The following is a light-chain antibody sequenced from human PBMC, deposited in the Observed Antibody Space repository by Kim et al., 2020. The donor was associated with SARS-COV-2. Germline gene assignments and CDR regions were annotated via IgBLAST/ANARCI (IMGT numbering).Light chain of an antibody. Sequence: PGERATLSCRASQNIDNWIAWYQQKSGQAPRLLIYDASTRATGTPSRFSGSGSGTDFTLTIDSLEPEDFAVYYCQQRRTWPPTFCGGTKVDI. CDR1: QNIDNW. CDR3: QQRRTWPPT. CDR2: DAS. V-gene: IGKV3-11*01. J-gene: IGKJ4*01.